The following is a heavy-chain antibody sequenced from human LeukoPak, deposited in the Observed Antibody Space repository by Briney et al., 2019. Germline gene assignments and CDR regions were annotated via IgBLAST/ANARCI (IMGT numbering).Heavy chain of an antibody. J-gene: IGHJ4*02. CDR2: IWYDGSNK. V-gene: IGHV3-33*06. Sequence: PGGSLRLSCAASGFSFRNYWMGWVRQAPGKGLEWVAVIWYDGSNKYYADSVKGRFTISRDNSKNTLYLQMNSLRAEDTAVYYCAKDSGDGYNTYYFDYWGQGTLVTVSS. CDR1: GFSFRNYW. D-gene: IGHD5-24*01. CDR3: AKDSGDGYNTYYFDY.